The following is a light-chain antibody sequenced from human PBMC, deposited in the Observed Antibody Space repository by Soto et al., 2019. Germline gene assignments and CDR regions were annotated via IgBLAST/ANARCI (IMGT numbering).Light chain of an antibody. V-gene: IGLV1-44*01. Sequence: QSVLTQPPSASGTPGQRVTISCSGSSSNIGSNIVNWYQQLPGTAPKLLIYSNNQRPSGVPDRFSGSKSGTSASLAISGLQSEDEADYYCAAWDDSRNGPVFGGGTKVTVL. J-gene: IGLJ3*02. CDR1: SSNIGSNI. CDR2: SNN. CDR3: AAWDDSRNGPV.